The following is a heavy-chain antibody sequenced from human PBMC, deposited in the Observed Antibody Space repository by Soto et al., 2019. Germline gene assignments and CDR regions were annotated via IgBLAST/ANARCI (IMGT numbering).Heavy chain of an antibody. V-gene: IGHV3-33*01. CDR2: IWYDGTNT. CDR3: ARAGGYGYGEQTFAY. D-gene: IGHD5-18*01. Sequence: QVHLVESGGGVVQPGRSLRLSCAASGFTFSGYAMHWVRQAPGKGLEWVAVIWYDGTNTYYGDSVKGRFTVSRDNSKNTLWLQMSSLRVEDTAVYYCARAGGYGYGEQTFAYWGQGTLVTVSS. CDR1: GFTFSGYA. J-gene: IGHJ4*02.